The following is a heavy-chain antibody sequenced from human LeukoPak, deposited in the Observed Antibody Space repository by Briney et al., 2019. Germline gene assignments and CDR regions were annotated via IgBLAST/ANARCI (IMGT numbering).Heavy chain of an antibody. D-gene: IGHD5-24*01. CDR1: GVTFSNYW. CDR2: IKQDGSEK. J-gene: IGHJ5*02. Sequence: PGGSLRLSCAASGVTFSNYWMSWVRQAPGKGLEWVASIKQDGSEKYYVDSVKGRFTISRDNARNSLYLQMNSLRAEDTAVYYCARDQERGFDPWGQGTLVTVSS. CDR3: ARDQERGFDP. V-gene: IGHV3-7*04.